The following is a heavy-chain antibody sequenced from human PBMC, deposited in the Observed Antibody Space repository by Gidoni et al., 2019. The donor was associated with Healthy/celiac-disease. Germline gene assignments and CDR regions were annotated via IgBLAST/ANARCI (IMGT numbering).Heavy chain of an antibody. J-gene: IGHJ5*02. CDR1: AGTFSSYA. D-gene: IGHD2-21*02. Sequence: VQLVQSGAEVQKPASSVQVSCKASAGTFSSYALSRVRQAPGQGLEWMGGIIPIFGTANYEQKFQGRVTITADESTSTAYMELSSLRSEDTAVYYCARVAPSVVVTAIDWYGWFDPWGQGTLVTVSS. V-gene: IGHV1-69*01. CDR2: IIPIFGTA. CDR3: ARVAPSVVVTAIDWYGWFDP.